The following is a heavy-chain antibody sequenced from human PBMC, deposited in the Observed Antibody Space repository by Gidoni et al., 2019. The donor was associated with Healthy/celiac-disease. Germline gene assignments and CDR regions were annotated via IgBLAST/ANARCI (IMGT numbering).Heavy chain of an antibody. D-gene: IGHD3-10*01. CDR2: ISSSISYI. V-gene: IGHV3-21*01. Sequence: EVQLVESGGGLVKPGGSLRLSCAASGFTFSSYSMNWVRQAPGKGLEWFSSISSSISYIYYADSGKGRFTISRDNAKNSLYLQMNSLRAEDTAVYYCARELWSIVDYWGQGTLVTVSS. J-gene: IGHJ4*02. CDR1: GFTFSSYS. CDR3: ARELWSIVDY.